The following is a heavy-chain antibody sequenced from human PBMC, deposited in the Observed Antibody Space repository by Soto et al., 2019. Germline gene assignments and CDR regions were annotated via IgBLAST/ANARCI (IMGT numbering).Heavy chain of an antibody. D-gene: IGHD4-17*01. CDR3: ARATRDYGDYGYFDY. CDR1: GGSISSYY. J-gene: IGHJ4*02. CDR2: IFSSGNT. Sequence: QVQLQESGPGLVKPSETLSLTCTVSGGSISSYYWSWIRQPAGKGLVWIGRIFSSGNTNYNPSLKSPVNMRVDKSENQFSLKMRYVTAADTAMYYCARATRDYGDYGYFDYWGQGTLVTVSS. V-gene: IGHV4-4*07.